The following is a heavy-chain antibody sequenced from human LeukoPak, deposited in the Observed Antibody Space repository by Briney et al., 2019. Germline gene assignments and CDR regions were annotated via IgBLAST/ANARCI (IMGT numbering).Heavy chain of an antibody. J-gene: IGHJ4*02. CDR3: ARLWAGNSGIDY. Sequence: PGGSLRLSCAASGSTFSNYWMQWVRQDPAKGLVLVSRVNGDGSHTDYAASVKGRFTISRDNAKNTLFLQMNSLRVEDTAVYYCARLWAGNSGIDYWGQGALVTVSS. CDR2: VNGDGSHT. D-gene: IGHD3-10*02. V-gene: IGHV3-74*01. CDR1: GSTFSNYW.